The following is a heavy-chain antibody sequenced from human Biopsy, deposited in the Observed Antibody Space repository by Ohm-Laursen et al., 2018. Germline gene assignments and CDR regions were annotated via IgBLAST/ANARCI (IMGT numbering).Heavy chain of an antibody. CDR1: GGSISSYY. Sequence: SETLSLTCLVSGGSISSYYWSWIRQPPGKGLEWIGYIYYTGSTNYNPSLKSRVTISVDTSMNHLSLRLTFVTAADTAVYYCARHAPSYSGSYWRYFDLWGRGTLVTVSS. D-gene: IGHD1-26*01. CDR2: IYYTGST. CDR3: ARHAPSYSGSYWRYFDL. V-gene: IGHV4-59*08. J-gene: IGHJ2*01.